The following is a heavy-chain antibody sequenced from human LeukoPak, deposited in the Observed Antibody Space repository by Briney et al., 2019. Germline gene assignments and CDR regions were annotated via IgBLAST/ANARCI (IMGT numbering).Heavy chain of an antibody. CDR3: ARAFRYYDSSGTTTLLDV. D-gene: IGHD3-22*01. CDR1: VGSISIYY. CDR2: IYYSGST. V-gene: IGHV4-59*01. J-gene: IGHJ6*04. Sequence: PSETLSLTCTVSVGSISIYYWSCIRQLPGKGREWMWYIYYSGSTNYNPSLKSRVTISVDTSKNQFSLKLSSVTDADTAVYYCARAFRYYDSSGTTTLLDVWGKGTTVTVSS.